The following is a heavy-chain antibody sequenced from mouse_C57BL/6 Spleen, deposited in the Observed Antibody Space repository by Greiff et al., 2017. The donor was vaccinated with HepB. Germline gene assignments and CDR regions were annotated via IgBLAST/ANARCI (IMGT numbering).Heavy chain of an antibody. D-gene: IGHD2-4*01. V-gene: IGHV1-81*01. J-gene: IGHJ3*01. CDR1: GYTFTSYG. CDR3: ARNDYGVAY. CDR2: IYPKSGNT. Sequence: QVQLQQSGAELARPGASVKLSCKASGYTFTSYGISWVKQRPGQGLEWIGEIYPKSGNTYYNEKFKGKATLTVDKSSSTAYMELRSLTSEDSAGYFWARNDYGVAYWGQGTLVTVSA.